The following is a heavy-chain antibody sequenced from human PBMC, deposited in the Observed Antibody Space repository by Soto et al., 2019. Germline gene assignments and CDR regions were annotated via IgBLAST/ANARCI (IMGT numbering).Heavy chain of an antibody. V-gene: IGHV4-39*01. Sequence: QVQLQESGPGLVKPSETLSLTCIVSGGSITSSNYYWVWVRQPPGKGLEWIGSIYYSGSTYYNASLKSRFTISVATSKSQFFLKLSSVTAADPAVYYCAKTTGYWGQGTLVTVSS. D-gene: IGHD1-1*01. CDR3: AKTTGY. CDR2: IYYSGST. J-gene: IGHJ4*02. CDR1: GGSITSSNYY.